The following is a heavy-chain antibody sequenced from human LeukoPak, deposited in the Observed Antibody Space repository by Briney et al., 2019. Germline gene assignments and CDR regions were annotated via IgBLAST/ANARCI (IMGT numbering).Heavy chain of an antibody. CDR3: ARDSRYGSGRYS. D-gene: IGHD3-10*01. V-gene: IGHV1-2*02. Sequence: ASVKVSCKSSGYTFTGFYIRWVRQAPGQGLEWMGWINPNSGGTNYAQKFQGRVTMTRDTSISTAYMELSRLRSDDTAVYYCARDSRYGSGRYSWGQGILVTVSS. CDR2: INPNSGGT. J-gene: IGHJ4*02. CDR1: GYTFTGFY.